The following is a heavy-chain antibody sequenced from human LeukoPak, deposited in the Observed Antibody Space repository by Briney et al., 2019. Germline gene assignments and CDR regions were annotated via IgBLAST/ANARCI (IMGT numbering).Heavy chain of an antibody. CDR1: GGSISSGGYY. CDR3: ARSQTYTGPFDP. J-gene: IGHJ5*02. CDR2: IYYSGDT. V-gene: IGHV4-31*03. Sequence: SETLSLTCTVSGGSISSGGYYWTWIRQHPGKGLEWIGYIYYSGDTYYNPSLKSRLTISVDTSKKQFSLRLSSVTAADTAVYYCARSQTYTGPFDPWGQGTLVTVSS. D-gene: IGHD3-16*01.